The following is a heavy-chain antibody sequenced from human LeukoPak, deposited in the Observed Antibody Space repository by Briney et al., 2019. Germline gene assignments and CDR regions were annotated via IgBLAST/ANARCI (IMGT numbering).Heavy chain of an antibody. CDR3: ARDKDSLDYYYGMDV. D-gene: IGHD5-18*01. CDR1: GFTFSDYA. V-gene: IGHV3-23*01. CDR2: LSGSGAGT. Sequence: GGSQRLSCAASGFTFSDYALGWVRQAPGRGLEWVATLSGSGAGTYYSDSVQGRFTISRDNSKNTLYLQMNSLRAEDTAVYYCARDKDSLDYYYGMDVWGQGTTVTVSS. J-gene: IGHJ6*02.